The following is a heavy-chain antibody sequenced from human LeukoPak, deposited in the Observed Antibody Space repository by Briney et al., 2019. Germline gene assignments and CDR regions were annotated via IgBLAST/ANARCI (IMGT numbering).Heavy chain of an antibody. CDR3: ARHFQEGSPNFDY. Sequence: SETLSLTCTVSGGSISSYYWSWIRQPPGKGLEWIGYIHSSGSTKFNPSLKSRVIISLDTSKNQFSLKLSSVTAADTAVYYCARHFQEGSPNFDYWGQGTLVIVSS. CDR2: IHSSGST. CDR1: GGSISSYY. J-gene: IGHJ4*02. V-gene: IGHV4-59*08.